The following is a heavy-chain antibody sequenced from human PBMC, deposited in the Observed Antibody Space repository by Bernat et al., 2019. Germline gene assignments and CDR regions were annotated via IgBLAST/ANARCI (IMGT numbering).Heavy chain of an antibody. CDR1: GFTFDIYW. J-gene: IGHJ5*02. D-gene: IGHD2-8*01. V-gene: IGHV3-7*01. Sequence: EVQLVESGGGLVQPGGSLRLSCAASGFTFDIYWMSWVRQAPGKGLEWVANIRQDGSEHHYVDSVKGRFNISRDNAKNLVYLQMNRLRGEDTAVYYCARGGNTYGQYNWFDPWGQGTLVTVAS. CDR3: ARGGNTYGQYNWFDP. CDR2: IRQDGSEH.